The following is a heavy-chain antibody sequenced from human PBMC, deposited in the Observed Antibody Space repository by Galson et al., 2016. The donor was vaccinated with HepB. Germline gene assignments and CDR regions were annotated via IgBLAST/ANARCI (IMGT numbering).Heavy chain of an antibody. J-gene: IGHJ6*03. V-gene: IGHV3-33*01. Sequence: SLRLSCAASGFTFSSYGLHWVRQAPGKGLEWVAVICYDGKNKYYAVSVKGRFTISRDNSKNTVFLQMNNLRAEDTAVYYCARHNYYQYYMDVWGKGTTVTVSS. CDR1: GFTFSSYG. CDR2: ICYDGKNK. CDR3: ARHNYYQYYMDV.